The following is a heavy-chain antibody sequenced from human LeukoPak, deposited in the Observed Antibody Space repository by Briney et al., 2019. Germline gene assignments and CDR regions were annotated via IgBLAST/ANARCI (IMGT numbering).Heavy chain of an antibody. V-gene: IGHV4-39*07. Sequence: PSETLSLTCTVSGASISSGDYYWTWIRQPPGKGLEWIGSIDYSGTTYYNPSLKSRATISVDTSKNQFSLKLSSVTAADTAVYYCAREYTLYRSGWFLDYWGQGTVVTVSS. J-gene: IGHJ4*02. D-gene: IGHD6-19*01. CDR3: AREYTLYRSGWFLDY. CDR1: GASISSGDYY. CDR2: IDYSGTT.